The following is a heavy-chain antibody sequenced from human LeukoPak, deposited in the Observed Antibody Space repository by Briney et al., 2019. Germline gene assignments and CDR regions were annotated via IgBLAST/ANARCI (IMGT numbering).Heavy chain of an antibody. Sequence: ASVKVSCMASGYTFTSYYMHWVRQAPGQGLEWMGIINPSGGSTSYAQKFQGRVTMTRDTSTSTVYMELSSLRSEDTAVYYCARYCSSTSCYGYYYGMDVLGKGTTVTVSS. CDR2: INPSGGST. V-gene: IGHV1-46*01. D-gene: IGHD2-2*01. J-gene: IGHJ6*04. CDR1: GYTFTSYY. CDR3: ARYCSSTSCYGYYYGMDV.